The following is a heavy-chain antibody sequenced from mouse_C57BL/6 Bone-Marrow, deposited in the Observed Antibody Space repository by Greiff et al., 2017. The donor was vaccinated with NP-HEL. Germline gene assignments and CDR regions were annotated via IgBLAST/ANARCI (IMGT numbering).Heavy chain of an antibody. CDR3: ARGDGWLLLGYFDV. Sequence: QVQLQQSGAELVKPGASVKLSCKASGYTFTSYWMHWVKQRPGRGLEWIGRIDPNSGGTKYNEKFKSKATLTVDKPASTAYMQLSSLTSEDSAVYYCARGDGWLLLGYFDVWGTGTTVTVSS. CDR2: IDPNSGGT. V-gene: IGHV1-72*01. CDR1: GYTFTSYW. J-gene: IGHJ1*03. D-gene: IGHD2-3*01.